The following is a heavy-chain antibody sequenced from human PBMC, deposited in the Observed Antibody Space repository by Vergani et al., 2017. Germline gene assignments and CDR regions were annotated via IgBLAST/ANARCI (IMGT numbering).Heavy chain of an antibody. Sequence: QLVETGGALIQPGGSLRLSCAVSGLNVGTNSMNWVRQAPGKGLEWVSVIYAGGDTSYADSVKGRFTVSRDASTNTVLLQMSSLRSEDTAVYYCARGLPCCSDFRWDHWFDPWGQGTLVTVSS. D-gene: IGHD1-26*01. V-gene: IGHV3-53*02. J-gene: IGHJ5*02. CDR2: IYAGGDT. CDR1: GLNVGTNS. CDR3: ARGLPCCSDFRWDHWFDP.